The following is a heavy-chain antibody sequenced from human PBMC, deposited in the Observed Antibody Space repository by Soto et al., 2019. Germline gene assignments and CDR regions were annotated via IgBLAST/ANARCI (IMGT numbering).Heavy chain of an antibody. J-gene: IGHJ4*02. Sequence: PGGSLRLSCAASGFTVSSKYMSWVRQAPGKGLEWVSVICSGGTTYYADSVKGRFTISRDNSKNTVYLQMNSLRAEDTAVYYCARDPRNIVRSGWYYFEYWGQGTLVTVSS. D-gene: IGHD6-19*01. CDR2: ICSGGTT. V-gene: IGHV3-53*01. CDR3: ARDPRNIVRSGWYYFEY. CDR1: GFTVSSKY.